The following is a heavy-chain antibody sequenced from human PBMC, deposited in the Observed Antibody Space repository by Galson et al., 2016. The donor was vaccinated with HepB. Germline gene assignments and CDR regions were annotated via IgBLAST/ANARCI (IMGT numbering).Heavy chain of an antibody. CDR2: INPNSGGT. CDR1: GYTFTGYY. D-gene: IGHD6-13*01. Sequence: SVKVSCKASGYTFTGYYMHWVRQAPGQGLEWMGRINPNSGGTSYAQKFQGRVTMTRDTSISTAYMELSRLRSDDTAVYYCASNSGFIDTAAAGNWFDPWGQGTLVTVSS. V-gene: IGHV1-2*06. CDR3: ASNSGFIDTAAAGNWFDP. J-gene: IGHJ5*02.